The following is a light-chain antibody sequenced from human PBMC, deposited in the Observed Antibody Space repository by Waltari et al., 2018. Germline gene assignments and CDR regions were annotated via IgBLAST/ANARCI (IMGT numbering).Light chain of an antibody. CDR3: SSYTSSSVV. J-gene: IGLJ2*01. Sequence: QSALTQPASVSGSPGQSITISCTGTSSDVGGYKYVSWYPQHPGKAPKLMIYDVSNRPSGVSNRFSGSKSGNTASLTISGLQAEDEADYYCSSYTSSSVVFGGGTKLTVL. V-gene: IGLV2-14*01. CDR2: DVS. CDR1: SSDVGGYKY.